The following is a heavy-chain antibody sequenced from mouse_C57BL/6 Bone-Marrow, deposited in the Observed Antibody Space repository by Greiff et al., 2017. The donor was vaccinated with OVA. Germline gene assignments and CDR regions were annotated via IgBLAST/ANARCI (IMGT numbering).Heavy chain of an antibody. CDR3: QGGKIGYAMDY. Sequence: QVQLKQSGPELVKPGASVKISCKASGYAFSSSWMNWVKQRPGKGLEWIGRIYPGDGDTNYNGKFKGKATLTADKSSSTAYMQLSSLTSEDSAVYFCQGGKIGYAMDYWGQGTSVTVSS. J-gene: IGHJ4*01. CDR1: GYAFSSSW. CDR2: IYPGDGDT. V-gene: IGHV1-82*01. D-gene: IGHD1-1*02.